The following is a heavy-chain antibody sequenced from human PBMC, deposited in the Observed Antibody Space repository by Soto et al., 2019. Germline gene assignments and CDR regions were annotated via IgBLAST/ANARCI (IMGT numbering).Heavy chain of an antibody. CDR1: GFTFNNSW. J-gene: IGHJ5*02. CDR3: TTEYSGGYDQ. D-gene: IGHD5-12*01. V-gene: IGHV3-15*01. CDR2: IKSKTDGGTT. Sequence: EVQLVESGGGLVKPGGSLRLSCAASGFTFNNSWMSWVRQAPGKGLEWVGRIKSKTDGGTTDYAAPVKGRFTISRDDSKDTLYLQMNSLKTEDTGVYYFTTEYSGGYDQWGRVTLVTVSS.